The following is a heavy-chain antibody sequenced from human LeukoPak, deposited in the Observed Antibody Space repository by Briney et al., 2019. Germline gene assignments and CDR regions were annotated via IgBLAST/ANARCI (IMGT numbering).Heavy chain of an antibody. V-gene: IGHV3-21*01. CDR3: ARDVGSGRYSASGPIDY. CDR1: GFTFSSRDW. CDR2: ISSSSSYI. Sequence: PGGSLRLSCVASGFTFSSRDWMTWVRQAPGKGLEWVSFISSSSSYIYYADSVKGRFTISRDNAKNSLYLQMNSLRAEDTAVYYCARDVGSGRYSASGPIDYWGQGTLVTVSS. D-gene: IGHD3-10*01. J-gene: IGHJ4*02.